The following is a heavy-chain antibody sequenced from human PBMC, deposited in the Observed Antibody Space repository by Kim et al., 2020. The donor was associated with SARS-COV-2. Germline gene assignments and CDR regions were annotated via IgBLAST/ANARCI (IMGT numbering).Heavy chain of an antibody. Sequence: SETLSLTCTVSGGSISSYYWSWIRQPPGKGLEWIGFIFYSGSTNYNPSLKSRVSISVDTSQHHFSLKLSSVTAADTAVYYCARLISTSGGYFDYWGQGTLVPVSS. D-gene: IGHD3-22*01. CDR1: GGSISSYY. CDR2: IFYSGST. V-gene: IGHV4-59*08. J-gene: IGHJ4*02. CDR3: ARLISTSGGYFDY.